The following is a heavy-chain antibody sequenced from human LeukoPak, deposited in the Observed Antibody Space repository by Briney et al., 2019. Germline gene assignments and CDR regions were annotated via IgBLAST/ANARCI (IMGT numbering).Heavy chain of an antibody. Sequence: SETLSLTCAVYGGSFSGYYWSWIRQPPGKGLEWIGEINHSGSTNYNPSLKSRVTISVDTSKNQFSLKLTSVTTADTAVYYCARQNYGSAPLRYWGQGTLVTVSS. CDR2: INHSGST. J-gene: IGHJ4*02. CDR3: ARQNYGSAPLRY. D-gene: IGHD3-10*01. CDR1: GGSFSGYY. V-gene: IGHV4-34*01.